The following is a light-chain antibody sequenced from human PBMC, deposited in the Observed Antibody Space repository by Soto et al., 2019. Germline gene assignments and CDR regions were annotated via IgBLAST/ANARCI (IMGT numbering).Light chain of an antibody. J-gene: IGKJ5*01. CDR3: QQYTNWPPT. CDR2: DAS. Sequence: DIVLRQSPATLSLSPGERATLSCRASQSVSSHLAWYQQKRGQAPRLLIYDASNRDTGIPARFIGSGSGTDFTLTISSLEPEDFAVYYCQQYTNWPPTFGQGTRLEIK. CDR1: QSVSSH. V-gene: IGKV3-11*01.